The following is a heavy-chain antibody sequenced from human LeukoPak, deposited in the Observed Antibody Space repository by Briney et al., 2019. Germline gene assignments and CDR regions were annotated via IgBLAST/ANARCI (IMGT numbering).Heavy chain of an antibody. CDR3: ARELSRTGFDY. Sequence: PGRSLRLSCAASGFTFSSYGMHWVRQAPGKGLEWVAVMWYDGSDKYYADSVKGRFTISRDNSKNTLYLQMNSLRAEDTAVYYCARELSRTGFDYWGQGTLVTVSS. CDR1: GFTFSSYG. J-gene: IGHJ4*02. V-gene: IGHV3-33*01. D-gene: IGHD3/OR15-3a*01. CDR2: MWYDGSDK.